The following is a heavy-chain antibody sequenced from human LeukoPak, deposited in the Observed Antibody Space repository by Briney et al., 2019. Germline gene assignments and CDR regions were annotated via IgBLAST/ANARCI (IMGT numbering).Heavy chain of an antibody. CDR3: ARVTRVVPAAYPPYYYGMDV. V-gene: IGHV4-34*01. CDR2: INHSGST. J-gene: IGHJ6*02. Sequence: PSETLSLTCAVYGGSFSGYYWSWIRQPPGKGLEWIGEINHSGSTNYNPSLKSRVTISVDTSKNQFSLKLSSVTAADTAVYYCARVTRVVPAAYPPYYYGMDVWGQGTTVTVSS. CDR1: GGSFSGYY. D-gene: IGHD2-2*01.